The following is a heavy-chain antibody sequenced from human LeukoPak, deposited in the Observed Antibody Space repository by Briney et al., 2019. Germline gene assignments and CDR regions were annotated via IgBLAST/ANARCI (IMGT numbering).Heavy chain of an antibody. V-gene: IGHV4-4*07. CDR3: ARDYLVGMVTYYYYGMDV. D-gene: IGHD5-24*01. CDR2: IYTSGST. Sequence: SETLSLTCTVAGGSISSYYWSWIRQPAGKGLEWNGRIYTSGSTNYNPSLKSRVTMSVDTSKNQFSLKLSSVTAADTAVYYCARDYLVGMVTYYYYGMDVWGQGTTVTVSS. J-gene: IGHJ6*02. CDR1: GGSISSYY.